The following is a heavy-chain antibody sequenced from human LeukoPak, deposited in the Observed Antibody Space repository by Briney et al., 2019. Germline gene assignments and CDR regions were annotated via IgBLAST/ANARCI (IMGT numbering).Heavy chain of an antibody. D-gene: IGHD3-22*01. CDR1: GGSISSSSYY. J-gene: IGHJ4*02. CDR3: ARVPTRTMIVL. CDR2: IYYSGST. V-gene: IGHV4-39*07. Sequence: PSETLSLTCTVSGGSISSSSYYWGWIRQPPGKGLEWIGSIYYSGSTYYNPSLKSRVTISVDTSKNQFSLKLSSVTAADTAVYYCARVPTRTMIVLWGQGTLVTVSS.